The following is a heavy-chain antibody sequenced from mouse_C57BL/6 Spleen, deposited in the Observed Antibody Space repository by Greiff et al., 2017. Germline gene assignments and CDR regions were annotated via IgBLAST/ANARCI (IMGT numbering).Heavy chain of an antibody. CDR3: ARRWVYDYDGYYAMEY. Sequence: ESGPGLVKPSQSLSLTCSVTGYSITSGYYWNWIRQFPGNKLEWMGYISYDGSNNYNPSLKNRISITRDTSTNQFFLKLNSVTTEDTATYYCARRWVYDYDGYYAMEYWGQGASVTVSS. CDR2: ISYDGSN. V-gene: IGHV3-6*01. CDR1: GYSITSGYY. J-gene: IGHJ4*01. D-gene: IGHD2-4*01.